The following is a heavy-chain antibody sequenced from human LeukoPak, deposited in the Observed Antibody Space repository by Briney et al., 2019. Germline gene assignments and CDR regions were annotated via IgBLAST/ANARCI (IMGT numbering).Heavy chain of an antibody. CDR2: IRYDGSNK. Sequence: PGGSLRLSCAASGFTFTTYTMSWVRQAPGKGLAWVAFIRYDGSNKYYADSVKGRFTISRDNSKNTLDLQMNSLRPEDTAVYYCAKTQKWLGDYYYYYYMDVWGKGTTVTVSS. D-gene: IGHD6-19*01. CDR3: AKTQKWLGDYYYYYYMDV. CDR1: GFTFTTYT. V-gene: IGHV3-30*02. J-gene: IGHJ6*03.